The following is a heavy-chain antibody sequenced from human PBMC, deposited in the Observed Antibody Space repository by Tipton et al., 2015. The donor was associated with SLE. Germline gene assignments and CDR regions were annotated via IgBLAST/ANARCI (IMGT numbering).Heavy chain of an antibody. CDR3: AKDLEPGGSGWYETFDY. Sequence: SLRLSCVASGFMFSNYGIHWVRQAPGKGLEWVAFIRYDGSNKYYADSVKGRFTISRDNSKNTLYLQMNSLRAEDTAVYYCAKDLEPGGSGWYETFDYWGQGTLVTVSS. D-gene: IGHD6-19*01. J-gene: IGHJ4*02. V-gene: IGHV3-30*02. CDR1: GFMFSNYG. CDR2: IRYDGSNK.